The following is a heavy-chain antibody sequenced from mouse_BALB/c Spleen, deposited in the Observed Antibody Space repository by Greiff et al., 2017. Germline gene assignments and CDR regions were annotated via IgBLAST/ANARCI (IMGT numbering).Heavy chain of an antibody. V-gene: IGHV14-4*02. CDR3: NAHYYYGSSYWYFDV. J-gene: IGHJ1*01. CDR2: IDPENGDT. D-gene: IGHD1-1*01. Sequence: EVQLQQSGAELVRSGASVTLSCTASGFNIKDYYMHWVKQRPEQGLEWIGWIDPENGDTEYAPKFQGKATMTADTSSNTAYLQLSSLTSEDTAVYYCNAHYYYGSSYWYFDVWGAGTTVTVSS. CDR1: GFNIKDYY.